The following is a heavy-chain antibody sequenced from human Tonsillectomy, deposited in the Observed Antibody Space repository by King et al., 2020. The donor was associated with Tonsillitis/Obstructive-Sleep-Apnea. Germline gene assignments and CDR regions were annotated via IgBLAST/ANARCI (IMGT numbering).Heavy chain of an antibody. J-gene: IGHJ3*01. CDR3: ARWWGDAFDV. CDR1: GFTFSTYS. CDR2: ISYDGSDE. V-gene: IGHV3-30*15. D-gene: IGHD2-15*01. Sequence: VQLVESGGGVVQPGRSLRLSCAASGFTFSTYSMHWVRQAPGKGLEWVSIISYDGSDEYYADSVKGRFTISRDNSKNTLYLQMSSLRPEDTAVYYCARWWGDAFDVWGQGTMVTVSS.